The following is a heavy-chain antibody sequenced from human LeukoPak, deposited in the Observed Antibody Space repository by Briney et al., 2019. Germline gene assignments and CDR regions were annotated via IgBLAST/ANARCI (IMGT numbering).Heavy chain of an antibody. J-gene: IGHJ4*02. D-gene: IGHD4-11*01. CDR2: IKQDGSDK. CDR3: ARKESNYVTHFDY. CDR1: GFTFSTYY. V-gene: IGHV3-7*01. Sequence: GGSLRLSCAASGFTFSTYYMSWVRQAPGKGLEWVANIKQDGSDKSYVDSVKGRFTISRDNAKNSLYLQMNSLRAEDTAVYYCARKESNYVTHFDYWGQGTLVTDSS.